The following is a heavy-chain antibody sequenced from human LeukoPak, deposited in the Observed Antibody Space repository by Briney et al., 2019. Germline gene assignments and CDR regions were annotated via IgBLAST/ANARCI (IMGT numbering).Heavy chain of an antibody. Sequence: SVKVSCKASGGTFSSYAISWVRQAPGQGLEWMGGIIPIFGTANHAQKFQGRVTVTADKSTSTAYMELSSLRSEDTAVYYCARADGYYYGMDVWGKGTTVTVSS. CDR1: GGTFSSYA. CDR2: IIPIFGTA. CDR3: ARADGYYYGMDV. J-gene: IGHJ6*04. V-gene: IGHV1-69*06.